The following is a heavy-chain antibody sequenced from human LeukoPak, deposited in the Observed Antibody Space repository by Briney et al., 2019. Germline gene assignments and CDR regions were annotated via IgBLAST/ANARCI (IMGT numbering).Heavy chain of an antibody. D-gene: IGHD2-2*01. V-gene: IGHV1-2*02. CDR2: INPNSGGT. J-gene: IGHJ4*02. Sequence: LGASVKVSCKTSGYTFSGYYMHWVRQAPGQGLEWMGWINPNSGGTYYPPKFQGGVTMTRNTSLSTAYMELNSLRSDDTAVYYCARAPAPMYSFDYWGQGTLVTVSS. CDR3: ARAPAPMYSFDY. CDR1: GYTFSGYY.